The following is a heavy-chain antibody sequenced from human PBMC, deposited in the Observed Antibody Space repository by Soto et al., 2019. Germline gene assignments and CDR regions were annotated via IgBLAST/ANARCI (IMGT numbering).Heavy chain of an antibody. J-gene: IGHJ4*02. CDR2: IWYDGSNK. CDR3: AREGSSGWPLDY. Sequence: GGSLRLSCAASGFTFSSYVMHWVRQAPGKGLEWVAVIWYDGSNKYYADSVKGRFTISRDNSKNTLYLQMNSLRAEDTAVYYCAREGSSGWPLDYWGQGTLVTVSS. CDR1: GFTFSSYV. V-gene: IGHV3-33*01. D-gene: IGHD6-19*01.